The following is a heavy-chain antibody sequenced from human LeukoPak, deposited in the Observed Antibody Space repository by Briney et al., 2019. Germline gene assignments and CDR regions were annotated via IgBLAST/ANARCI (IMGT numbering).Heavy chain of an antibody. CDR2: INHSGST. V-gene: IGHV4-34*01. CDR1: GGSFSGYY. J-gene: IGHJ4*02. Sequence: PSETLSLTCAVYGGSFSGYYWSWIRQPPGKGLEWIGEINHSGSTNYNPSLKSRVTISVDTSKNQSSLKLSSVTAADTAVYYCARGWIQLWLQGVFDYWGQGTLVTVSS. D-gene: IGHD5-18*01. CDR3: ARGWIQLWLQGVFDY.